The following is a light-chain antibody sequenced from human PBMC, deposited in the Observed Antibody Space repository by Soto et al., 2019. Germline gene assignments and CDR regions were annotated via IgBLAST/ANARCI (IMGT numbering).Light chain of an antibody. CDR1: QTISSF. V-gene: IGKV1-39*01. CDR3: QQSYSAPPT. J-gene: IGKJ5*01. Sequence: DIQMTQSPSSLSASVGDRVTITCRASQTISSFLNWYQQKPGKAPKLLIYSASSLQSGVPSRFSGSRSDTDFTLNISSLQPEDFATYYCQQSYSAPPTFGQGTRLQVK. CDR2: SAS.